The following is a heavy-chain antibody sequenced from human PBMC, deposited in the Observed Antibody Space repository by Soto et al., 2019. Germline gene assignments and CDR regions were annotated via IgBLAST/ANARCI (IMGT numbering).Heavy chain of an antibody. CDR2: IYWNDDK. Sequence: PTLVNAPQTLSLTCTFALFSLKTTGVAVGWIRQPPGKSLEWPALIYWNDDKHYSPSLKSRLTITKDTSKNQVVLTITNMDPVDTATYSCAHRKSKYYDLWSGYYWGQGILVTVSS. V-gene: IGHV2-5*01. J-gene: IGHJ4*02. D-gene: IGHD3-3*01. CDR3: AHRKSKYYDLWSGYY. CDR1: LFSLKTTGVA.